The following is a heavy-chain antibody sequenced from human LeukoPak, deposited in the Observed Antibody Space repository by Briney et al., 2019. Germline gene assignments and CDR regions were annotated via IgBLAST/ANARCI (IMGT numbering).Heavy chain of an antibody. J-gene: IGHJ4*02. CDR2: IHYSGDT. CDR3: ARVVAYDSTGYYLYYFDY. V-gene: IGHV4-31*03. D-gene: IGHD3-22*01. Sequence: SQTLSLTCTVSGGSISSGVYYWSWIRQHPGKGLEWIGYIHYSGDTYYSPSLKSRLNISVDTSKNQFSLMLRSVTAADTAVYYCARVVAYDSTGYYLYYFDYWGQGTLVTVAA. CDR1: GGSISSGVYY.